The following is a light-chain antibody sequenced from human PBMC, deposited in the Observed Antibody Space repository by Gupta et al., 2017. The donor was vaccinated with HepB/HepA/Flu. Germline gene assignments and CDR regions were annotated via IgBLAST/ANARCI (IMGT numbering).Light chain of an antibody. J-gene: IGKJ3*01. V-gene: IGKV1-27*01. Sequence: DIQLTQSPSSLSASVGDRVTITCRQSQGISNYLAWYQQKPGKVPKILIYAASTLQSGVPSRFSGSGSGTDFTLTISSLQPEDVATYYCQKYNSAPRTFGPGTKVDIK. CDR1: QGISNY. CDR2: AAS. CDR3: QKYNSAPRT.